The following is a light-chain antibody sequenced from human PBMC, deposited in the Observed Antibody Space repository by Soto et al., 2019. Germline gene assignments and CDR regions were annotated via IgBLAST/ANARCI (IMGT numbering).Light chain of an antibody. Sequence: QSVLTQPPSASGTPGQRVTISCSGSSSNIGSNPVHWYQQVPGTTPKLLIHNNNQRPSGVPARFSGSKSGTSASLAISGLQSEDEADYYCAAWDDSLNGVLFGGGTNVTVL. CDR1: SSNIGSNP. J-gene: IGLJ2*01. CDR2: NNN. CDR3: AAWDDSLNGVL. V-gene: IGLV1-44*01.